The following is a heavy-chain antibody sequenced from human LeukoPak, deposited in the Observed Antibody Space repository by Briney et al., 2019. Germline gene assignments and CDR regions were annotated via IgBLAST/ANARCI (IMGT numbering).Heavy chain of an antibody. J-gene: IGHJ4*02. CDR3: ARSRRGLPPPNFDY. CDR2: IYTSGST. CDR1: GGSISSYY. D-gene: IGHD3-16*01. V-gene: IGHV4-4*07. Sequence: TSETLSLTCTVSGGSISSYYWSWIRQPAGKGLEWIGRIYTSGSTNYNPSLKSRVTISVDTSKNQFSLKLSSVTAADTAVYYCARSRRGLPPPNFDYWGQGTLVTVSS.